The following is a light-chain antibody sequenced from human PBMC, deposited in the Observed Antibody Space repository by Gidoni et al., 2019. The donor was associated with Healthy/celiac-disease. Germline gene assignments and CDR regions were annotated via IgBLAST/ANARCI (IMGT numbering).Light chain of an antibody. CDR3: QQSSNGPLT. Sequence: IVLTQSPATLSLSPGERATLSCRASQSVSSYLAWYQHKPGQAPRLLIDDASNRATGIPARFSGSGSGTDFNVTISSLETEDFAVYYCQQSSNGPLTFGGGTKVEIK. CDR1: QSVSSY. V-gene: IGKV3-11*01. J-gene: IGKJ4*01. CDR2: DAS.